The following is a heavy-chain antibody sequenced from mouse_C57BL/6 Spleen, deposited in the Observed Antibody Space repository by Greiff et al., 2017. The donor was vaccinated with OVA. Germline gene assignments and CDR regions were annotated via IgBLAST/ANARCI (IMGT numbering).Heavy chain of an antibody. CDR1: GYTFTDYE. J-gene: IGHJ1*03. D-gene: IGHD2-3*01. V-gene: IGHV1-15*01. CDR3: TREGGYDGYSYFDV. CDR2: IDPETGGT. Sequence: VQLQQSGAELVRPGASVTLSCKASGYTFTDYEMHWVKQTPVHGLEWIGAIDPETGGTAYNQKFKGKALLTADKSSSPAYMELRSLTSEDSAVYYCTREGGYDGYSYFDVWGTGTTVTVSS.